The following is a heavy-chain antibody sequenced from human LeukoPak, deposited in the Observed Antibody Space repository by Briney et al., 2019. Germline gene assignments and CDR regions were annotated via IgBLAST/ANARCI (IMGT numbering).Heavy chain of an antibody. J-gene: IGHJ4*02. V-gene: IGHV4-34*01. D-gene: IGHD3-22*01. Sequence: SETLSLTCAVYGGSFSGYYWSWIRHPPGRGLEWIGEINHSGSTNYNPSLQSRVTISVDTSKNQFSLKLSSVTAADTAVYYCARSPYYDSSGYAKTFIAPGSYYFDYWGQGTLVTVSS. CDR3: ARSPYYDSSGYAKTFIAPGSYYFDY. CDR1: GGSFSGYY. CDR2: INHSGST.